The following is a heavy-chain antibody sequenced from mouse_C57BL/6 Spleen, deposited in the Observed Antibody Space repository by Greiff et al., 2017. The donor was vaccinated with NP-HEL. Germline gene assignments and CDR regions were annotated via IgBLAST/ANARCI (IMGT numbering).Heavy chain of an antibody. D-gene: IGHD1-1*01. CDR1: GYTFTDYN. J-gene: IGHJ3*01. Sequence: EVQLQQSGPELVKPGASVKIPCKASGYTFTDYNMDWVKQSHGKSLEWIGDINPNNGGTIYNQKFKGKATLTVDKSSSTAYMELRSLTSEDTAVYYCARKGYYYGSSYSFAYWGQGTLVTVSA. V-gene: IGHV1-18*01. CDR3: ARKGYYYGSSYSFAY. CDR2: INPNNGGT.